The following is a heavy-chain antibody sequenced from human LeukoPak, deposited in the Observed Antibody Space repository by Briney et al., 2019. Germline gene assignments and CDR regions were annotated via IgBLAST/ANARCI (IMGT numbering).Heavy chain of an antibody. Sequence: PGGSLRLSCAASGFTFDDYAMHWVRQAPGKGLEWVSGISWNSGSIGYADSVKGRFTISRDNAKNSLYLQMNSLRAEDTAVYYCAREKHMVRGVHKPLYWGQGTLVTVSS. CDR3: AREKHMVRGVHKPLY. CDR2: ISWNSGSI. CDR1: GFTFDDYA. J-gene: IGHJ4*02. D-gene: IGHD3-10*01. V-gene: IGHV3-9*01.